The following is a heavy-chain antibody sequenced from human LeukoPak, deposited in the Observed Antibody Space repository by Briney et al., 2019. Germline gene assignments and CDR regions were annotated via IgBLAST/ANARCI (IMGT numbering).Heavy chain of an antibody. CDR2: IPIFGTA. J-gene: IGHJ3*02. Sequence: IPIFGTANYAQKFQGRVTITADESTSTAYMELSSLRSEDTAVYYCAIMTVAAAGTRAFDIWGQGTMVTVSS. CDR3: AIMTVAAAGTRAFDI. V-gene: IGHV1-69*01. D-gene: IGHD6-13*01.